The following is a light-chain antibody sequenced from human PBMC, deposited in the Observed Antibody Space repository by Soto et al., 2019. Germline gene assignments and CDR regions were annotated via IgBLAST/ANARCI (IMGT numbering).Light chain of an antibody. CDR1: QGISSF. CDR3: QQLNMDNYPLT. J-gene: IGKJ5*01. CDR2: AAC. Sequence: IQLTQSPSSLSASIGDRVTITCRASQGISSFLAWYQQKPGKAPNLLIYAACTLQSGIPSRFSGSGSGTDLTLTMRGLQPEDFATYISQQLNMDNYPLTFGQGTRCEIK. V-gene: IGKV1-9*01.